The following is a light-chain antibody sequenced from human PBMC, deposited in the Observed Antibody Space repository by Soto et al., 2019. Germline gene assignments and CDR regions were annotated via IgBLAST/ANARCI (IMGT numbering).Light chain of an antibody. J-gene: IGKJ4*01. CDR3: QQYGGSPLT. V-gene: IGKV3-20*01. Sequence: EIVLTQSPGTLSLSPGERATLSCRASQSVSSSYLAWYQQKPGQAPRLLIYGASSRATGIPDRFSGSGSGTDFVLTIIRLEPEDYSVYYCQQYGGSPLTFGGGTKVAIK. CDR1: QSVSSSY. CDR2: GAS.